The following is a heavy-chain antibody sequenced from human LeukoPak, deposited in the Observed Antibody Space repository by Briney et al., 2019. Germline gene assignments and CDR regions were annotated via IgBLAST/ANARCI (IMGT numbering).Heavy chain of an antibody. CDR2: ISPRGDKT. V-gene: IGHV3-23*01. CDR1: GFTFSTYA. D-gene: IGHD6-19*01. CDR3: AKERSAGWPFDY. Sequence: PGGSLRLSCAASGFTFSTYAMTWVREAPGKGLGWVSAISPRGDKTYYADSVKGRFTISRDNSKNTLYLQMNSLRAEDTAIYYCAKERSAGWPFDYWRQGTLVTVSS. J-gene: IGHJ4*02.